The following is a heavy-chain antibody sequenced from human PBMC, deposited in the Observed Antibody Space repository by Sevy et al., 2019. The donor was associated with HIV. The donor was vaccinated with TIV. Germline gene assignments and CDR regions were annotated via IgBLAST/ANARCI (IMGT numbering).Heavy chain of an antibody. CDR2: INTYNGNT. CDR3: ARDKSVQVIFGVVRYNYGMDV. J-gene: IGHJ6*02. Sequence: ASVKVSCKASVYTLSSYGISWVRQAPGQGLEWMGWINTYNGNTKYAQKLQGRITMTTDTATSTAYMEVRSLRSDDTAVYYCARDKSVQVIFGVVRYNYGMDVWGQGTTVTVSS. D-gene: IGHD3-3*01. V-gene: IGHV1-18*01. CDR1: VYTLSSYG.